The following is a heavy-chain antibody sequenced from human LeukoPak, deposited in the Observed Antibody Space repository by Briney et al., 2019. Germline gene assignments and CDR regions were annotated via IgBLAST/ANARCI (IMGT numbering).Heavy chain of an antibody. Sequence: SETLSLTCTVSGGTISSSIFYRGWIRQPPGKGLEWIGSIYYSGSTYYNPSLKSRVTISVDTSKNQFSLKLSFVTAADTAVYYCARRTAMVDYYYMDGWGQGTTVTVSS. CDR2: IYYSGST. J-gene: IGHJ6*03. D-gene: IGHD5-18*01. CDR3: ARRTAMVDYYYMDG. CDR1: GGTISSSIFY. V-gene: IGHV4-39*01.